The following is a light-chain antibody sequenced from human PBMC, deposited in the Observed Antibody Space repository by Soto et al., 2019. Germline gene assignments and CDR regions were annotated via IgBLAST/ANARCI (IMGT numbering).Light chain of an antibody. CDR1: QDITSY. CDR3: QQVQGFPFT. V-gene: IGKV1-9*01. CDR2: ATS. J-gene: IGKJ3*01. Sequence: DIQLTQSPSFLSASVGDRVTITCRASQDITSYVVWYQQQPEKAPKLLIFATSKLQSGVPSRFSGSGSGTEFTLTISSLQPEDSATYYCQQVQGFPFTFGPGTKVDIK.